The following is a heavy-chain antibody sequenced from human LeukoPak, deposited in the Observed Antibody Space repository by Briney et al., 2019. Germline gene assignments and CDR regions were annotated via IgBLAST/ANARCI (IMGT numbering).Heavy chain of an antibody. V-gene: IGHV3-53*01. Sequence: LSLTCTVSGGSISSYYWSWVRQAPGKGLEWVSVIYSGGSTYYADSVKGRFTISRDNSKNTLYLQMNSLRAEDTAVYYCAKSQVDTAMFYAFDIWGQGTMVTVSS. D-gene: IGHD5-18*01. CDR1: GGSISSYY. CDR3: AKSQVDTAMFYAFDI. J-gene: IGHJ3*02. CDR2: IYSGGST.